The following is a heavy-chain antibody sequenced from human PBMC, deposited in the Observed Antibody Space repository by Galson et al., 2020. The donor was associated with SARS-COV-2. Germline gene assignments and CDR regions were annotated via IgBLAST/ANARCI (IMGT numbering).Heavy chain of an antibody. D-gene: IGHD2-2*01. Sequence: KMSGPPLVNPTQTLTLTCTFSGYSLTPTAVGGGWIRQSPEKALEWLALVYYDEDKRYRPSLESRLTINKDTSKNEVVLTISNVGPADTATYYCAHKPGATTCYASWGQGTLVTVSS. J-gene: IGHJ5*02. CDR1: GYSLTPTAVG. V-gene: IGHV2-5*02. CDR2: VYYDEDK. CDR3: AHKPGATTCYAS.